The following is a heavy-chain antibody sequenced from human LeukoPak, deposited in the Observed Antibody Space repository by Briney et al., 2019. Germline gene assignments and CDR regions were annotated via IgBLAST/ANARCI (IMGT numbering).Heavy chain of an antibody. CDR3: ARHRVRYCSSTSCYYMDV. CDR1: GGSFSGYY. D-gene: IGHD2-2*01. V-gene: IGHV4-34*01. CDR2: INHSGST. J-gene: IGHJ6*03. Sequence: SETLSLTCAVYGGSFSGYYWSWIRQPPGKGLEWIGEINHSGSTNYNPSLKSRVTISVDTSKNQFSLKLSSVTAADTAVYYCARHRVRYCSSTSCYYMDVWGKGTTVTISS.